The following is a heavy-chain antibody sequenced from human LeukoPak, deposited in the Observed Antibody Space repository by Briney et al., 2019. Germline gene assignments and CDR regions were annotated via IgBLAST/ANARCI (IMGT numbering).Heavy chain of an antibody. CDR3: AKRHCSGGSCYPGASFDY. D-gene: IGHD2-15*01. CDR2: ISGSGGST. CDR1: GFTFSSYA. Sequence: GGSLRLSCAASGFTFSSYAMSWVRQAPGKGLEWVSAISGSGGSTYYADSVKGRFTISRDNSKNTLYLQMNSLRAEDTAVYYCAKRHCSGGSCYPGASFDYWGQGTLVTVSS. J-gene: IGHJ4*02. V-gene: IGHV3-23*01.